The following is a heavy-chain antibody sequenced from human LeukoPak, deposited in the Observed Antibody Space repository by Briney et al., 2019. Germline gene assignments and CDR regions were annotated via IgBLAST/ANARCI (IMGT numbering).Heavy chain of an antibody. CDR1: GGSFSGYY. D-gene: IGHD1-26*01. Sequence: SETLSLTCAVYGGSFSGYYWSWIRQPPGKGLEWIGEINHSGSTNYNPSLKSRVTISVDTSKNQFSLKLSSVTAADTAVYYCARDLVGAIYFDYWGQGTLVTVSS. CDR2: INHSGST. J-gene: IGHJ4*02. V-gene: IGHV4-34*01. CDR3: ARDLVGAIYFDY.